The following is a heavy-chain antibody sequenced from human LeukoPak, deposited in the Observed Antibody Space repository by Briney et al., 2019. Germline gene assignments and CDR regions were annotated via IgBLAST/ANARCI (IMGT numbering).Heavy chain of an antibody. D-gene: IGHD4-17*01. CDR3: ARDGGDDYGDQLDY. J-gene: IGHJ4*02. Sequence: GASVKVSCKVSGYTLTELSMHWVRQAPGKGLEWMGGFDPEDGETIYAQKLQGRVTMTTDTSTSTAYMELRSLRSDDTAVYYCARDGGDDYGDQLDYWGQGTLVTVSS. CDR2: FDPEDGET. CDR1: GYTLTELS. V-gene: IGHV1-24*01.